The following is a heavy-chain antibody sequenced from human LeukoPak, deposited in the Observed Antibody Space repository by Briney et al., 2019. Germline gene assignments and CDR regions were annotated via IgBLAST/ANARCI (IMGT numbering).Heavy chain of an antibody. CDR1: GGSISSGGYY. Sequence: PSQTLSLTCTVSGGSISSGGYYWSWIRQPPGKGLEWIGYIYHSGGTYYNPSLKSRVTISVDRSKNQFSLKLSSVTTADTAVYYCARGVVKGATAFDIWGQGTMVTVSS. CDR3: ARGVVKGATAFDI. D-gene: IGHD1-26*01. J-gene: IGHJ3*02. CDR2: IYHSGGT. V-gene: IGHV4-30-2*01.